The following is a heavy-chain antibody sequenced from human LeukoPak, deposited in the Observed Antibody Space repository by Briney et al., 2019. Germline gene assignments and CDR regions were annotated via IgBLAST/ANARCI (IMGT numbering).Heavy chain of an antibody. V-gene: IGHV1-2*04. D-gene: IGHD5-18*01. CDR1: GYTFTGYY. Sequence: ASVKVSCKASGYTFTGYYMHWVRQAPGQGLEWMGWINPNSGGTNYAQKFQGWDTMTRDTSISTAYMELSRLRSDDTAVYYCARDRSGYSHSQDFNMWGQGTTVTVSP. CDR2: INPNSGGT. J-gene: IGHJ3*02. CDR3: ARDRSGYSHSQDFNM.